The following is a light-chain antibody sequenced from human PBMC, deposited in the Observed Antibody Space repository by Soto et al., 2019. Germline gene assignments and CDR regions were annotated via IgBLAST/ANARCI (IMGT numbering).Light chain of an antibody. CDR1: QRISSN. Sequence: EVVMTQAPATLSVSPGDRATLSCRASQRISSNLAWYQQRPGQAPRLLIYDASNRATGIPARFSGSGSGTDFTLTISSLEPEDFAVYYCQQRSKLITFGQGTRLEIK. CDR2: DAS. V-gene: IGKV3-11*01. J-gene: IGKJ5*01. CDR3: QQRSKLIT.